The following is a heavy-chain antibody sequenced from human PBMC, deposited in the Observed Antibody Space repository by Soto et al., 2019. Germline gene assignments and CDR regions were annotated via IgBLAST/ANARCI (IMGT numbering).Heavy chain of an antibody. D-gene: IGHD2-15*01. CDR3: ARVCGGSCYADAFDI. J-gene: IGHJ3*02. V-gene: IGHV3-48*01. Sequence: PGGSLRLSCAASGFTFSSYSMNWVRQAPGKGLEWVSYISSSSSTIYYADSVKGRFTISRDNAKNSLYLQMNSLRAEDTAVYYCARVCGGSCYADAFDIWGQGTMVTVSS. CDR2: ISSSSSTI. CDR1: GFTFSSYS.